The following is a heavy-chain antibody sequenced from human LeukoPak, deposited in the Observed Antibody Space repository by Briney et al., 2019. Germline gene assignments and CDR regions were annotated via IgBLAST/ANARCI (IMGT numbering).Heavy chain of an antibody. CDR2: ISHDGNDK. D-gene: IGHD3-22*01. Sequence: GRSLRLSRLPAGFTFRRSGLHCPRQAPGKGRECLAGISHDGNDKYSADFVEGRFTISRDTSNNTLYLQMSSLTTEDTAVYYCAKAQGTLVNFYAYGMDVWGHGTTVTVSS. V-gene: IGHV3-30*18. J-gene: IGHJ6*02. CDR3: AKAQGTLVNFYAYGMDV. CDR1: GFTFRRSG.